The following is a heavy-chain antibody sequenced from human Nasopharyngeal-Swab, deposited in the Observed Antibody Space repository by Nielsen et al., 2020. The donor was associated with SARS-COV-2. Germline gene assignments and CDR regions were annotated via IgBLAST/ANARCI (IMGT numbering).Heavy chain of an antibody. J-gene: IGHJ4*02. Sequence: GESLKISCKGSGYSFTNYWIGWVRQMPGKGLEWMGIIYPGDSDTRYSPSFQGQVTISADKSISTAYLQWSSLKASDTAMYYCARLVGDSSGYEIYYFDYWGQGTLVTVSS. V-gene: IGHV5-51*01. CDR3: ARLVGDSSGYEIYYFDY. D-gene: IGHD3-22*01. CDR1: GYSFTNYW. CDR2: IYPGDSDT.